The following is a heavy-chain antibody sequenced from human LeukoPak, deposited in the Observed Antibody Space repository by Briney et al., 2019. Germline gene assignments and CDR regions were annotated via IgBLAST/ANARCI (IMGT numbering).Heavy chain of an antibody. CDR2: ISSSSSYI. J-gene: IGHJ4*02. Sequence: GGSLRLSCAASGFTFSSYSMNWVRQAPGKGLEWVSSISSSSSYIFYADSVKGRFTLSRDNAKNSLYLQMNGLRAEDTAVYYCASLGYSYAKGFDYWGQGNLVTVSS. CDR3: ASLGYSYAKGFDY. V-gene: IGHV3-21*01. CDR1: GFTFSSYS. D-gene: IGHD5-18*01.